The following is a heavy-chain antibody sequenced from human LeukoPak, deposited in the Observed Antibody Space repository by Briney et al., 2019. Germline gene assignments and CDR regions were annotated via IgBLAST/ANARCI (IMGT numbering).Heavy chain of an antibody. D-gene: IGHD3-10*01. V-gene: IGHV1-2*02. CDR1: GYTFTGYY. CDR3: ARPHYGSGSYLVDY. CDR2: INPNSGGT. J-gene: IGHJ4*02. Sequence: ASVKVSCKASGYTFTGYYMHWVRQAPGQGLEWMGWINPNSGGTNYAQKFQGRVTMTRDTSISTAYKELSRLRSDDTAVYYCARPHYGSGSYLVDYWGQGTLVTVSS.